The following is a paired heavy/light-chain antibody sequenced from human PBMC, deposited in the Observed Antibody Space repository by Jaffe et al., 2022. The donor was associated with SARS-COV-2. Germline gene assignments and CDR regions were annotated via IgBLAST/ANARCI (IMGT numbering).Light chain of an antibody. Sequence: QSALTQPASVSGSPGQSITISCTGTSSDVGGYNYVSWYQQHPGKAPKLMIYEVSNRPSGVSNRFSGSKSGNTASLTISGLQAEDEADYYCSSYTSSSTLEWVFGGGTKLTVL. CDR3: SSYTSSSTLEWV. J-gene: IGLJ3*02. CDR1: SSDVGGYNY. CDR2: EVS. V-gene: IGLV2-14*01.
Heavy chain of an antibody. CDR1: GFTVSSNY. D-gene: IGHD1-20*01. J-gene: IGHJ6*02. V-gene: IGHV3-53*01. CDR2: IYSGGST. Sequence: EVQLVESGGGLIQPGGSLRLSCAASGFTVSSNYMSWVRQAPGKGLEWVSVIYSGGSTYYADSVKGRFTISRDNSKNTLYLQMNSLRAEDTAVYYCARDTRGITGKDYYGMDVWGQGTTVTVSS. CDR3: ARDTRGITGKDYYGMDV.